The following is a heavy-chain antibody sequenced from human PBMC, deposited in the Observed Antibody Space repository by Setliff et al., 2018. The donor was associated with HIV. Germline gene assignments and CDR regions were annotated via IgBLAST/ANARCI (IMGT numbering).Heavy chain of an antibody. CDR1: GGSMSSYY. V-gene: IGHV4-4*07. CDR2: IYTSGST. D-gene: IGHD2-21*02. CDR3: ARAMRGVVVTNMYYYYGMDV. Sequence: SETLSLTCTVSGGSMSSYYWSWIRQPAGKGLEWIGHIYTSGSTNYNPSVKSRVTMSVDTSKNQFSLKLSSVTAADTAVYYCARAMRGVVVTNMYYYYGMDVWGQGTTVTVSS. J-gene: IGHJ6*02.